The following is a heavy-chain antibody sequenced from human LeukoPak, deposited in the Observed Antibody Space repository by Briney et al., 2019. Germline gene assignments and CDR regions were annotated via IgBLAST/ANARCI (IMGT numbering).Heavy chain of an antibody. J-gene: IGHJ4*02. CDR1: GLTFSSYA. Sequence: GRSLRLSCAASGLTFSSYAMSWGSQAPGKGLEWVSAISGSGGSTYYAESVKGRFTISRDNSKNTLYLQMNSLRAEDTAVYYCAKGQGWEPSVDYWGQGALVSVSS. V-gene: IGHV3-23*01. CDR3: AKGQGWEPSVDY. CDR2: ISGSGGST. D-gene: IGHD1-26*01.